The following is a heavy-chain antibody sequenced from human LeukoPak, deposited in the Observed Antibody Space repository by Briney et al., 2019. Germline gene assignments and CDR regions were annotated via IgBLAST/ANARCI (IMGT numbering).Heavy chain of an antibody. D-gene: IGHD6-19*01. CDR3: ARGYSSGWYGQDYYFDY. CDR1: GFTFSSYW. CDR2: INSDGSST. Sequence: GGSLRLSCAASGFTFSSYWMHWVRQAPGKGLVWVSRINSDGSSTSYADSVKGRFTISRDDAKNTLYLQMNSLRAEDTAVYYCARGYSSGWYGQDYYFDYWGQGTLVTVSS. V-gene: IGHV3-74*01. J-gene: IGHJ4*02.